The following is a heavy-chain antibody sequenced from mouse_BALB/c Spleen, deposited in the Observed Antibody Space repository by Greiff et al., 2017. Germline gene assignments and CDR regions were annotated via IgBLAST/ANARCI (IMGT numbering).Heavy chain of an antibody. Sequence: QVQLQQPGAELVKPGASVKLSCKASGYTFTSYYMYWVKQRPGQGLEWIGGINPSNGGTNFNEKFKSKATLTVDKSSSTAYMQLSSLTSEDSAVYYCTRSLITTVVATDDWGQGTTLTVSS. J-gene: IGHJ2*01. CDR3: TRSLITTVVATDD. CDR2: INPSNGGT. V-gene: IGHV1S81*02. CDR1: GYTFTSYY. D-gene: IGHD1-1*01.